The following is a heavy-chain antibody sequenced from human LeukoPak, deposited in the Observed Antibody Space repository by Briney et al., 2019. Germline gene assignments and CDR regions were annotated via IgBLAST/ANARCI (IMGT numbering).Heavy chain of an antibody. CDR3: ARVRTTVTPYYYYGMDV. CDR1: GGSLSSYY. J-gene: IGHJ6*02. D-gene: IGHD4-17*01. V-gene: IGHV4-59*01. CDR2: IYYSGST. Sequence: SETLSLTCTVSGGSLSSYYWSWIRQPPGKGLEWIGYIYYSGSTNYNPSLKSRVTISVDTSKNQFSLKLSSVTAADTAVYYCARVRTTVTPYYYYGMDVWGQGTTVTVSS.